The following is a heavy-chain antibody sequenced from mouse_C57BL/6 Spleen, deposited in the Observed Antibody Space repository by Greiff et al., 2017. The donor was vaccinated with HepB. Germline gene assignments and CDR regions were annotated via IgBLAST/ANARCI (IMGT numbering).Heavy chain of an antibody. CDR2: ISSGSSTI. CDR3: ARGLSDYDVWFAY. V-gene: IGHV5-17*01. CDR1: GFTFSDYG. D-gene: IGHD2-4*01. J-gene: IGHJ3*01. Sequence: EVKLVESGGGLVKPGGSLKLSCAASGFTFSDYGMHWVRQAPAKGLEWVAYISSGSSTIYYADTVKGRFTISRANATNTLFLQMTSLSSEDTAVYYCARGLSDYDVWFAYWGQGTLVTVSA.